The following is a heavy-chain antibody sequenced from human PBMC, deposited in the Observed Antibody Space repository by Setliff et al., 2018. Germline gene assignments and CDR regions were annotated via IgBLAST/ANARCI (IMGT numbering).Heavy chain of an antibody. CDR3: ARGGGGKPFDY. CDR2: IYASGNT. Sequence: SETLSLTCTVSGGSISSGSYYWNWIRQPAGKGLEWIGRIYASGNTNYNPSLKSRVTISVDTSKNQFSLKLSSVTAADTAVYYCARGGGGKPFDYWGQGTLVTVSS. V-gene: IGHV4-61*02. J-gene: IGHJ4*02. CDR1: GGSISSGSYY. D-gene: IGHD2-15*01.